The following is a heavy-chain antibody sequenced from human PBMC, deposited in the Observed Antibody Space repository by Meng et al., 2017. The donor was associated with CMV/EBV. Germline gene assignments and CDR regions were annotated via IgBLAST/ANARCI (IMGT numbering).Heavy chain of an antibody. CDR3: ARDRSGDYYYYYGMDV. D-gene: IGHD3-10*01. Sequence: ASVKVSCKASGYTFTSYDINWVRQATGQGLEWMGWMNPNSGNTGYAQKFQGRVTITTDSSTSTAYMELSSLRSEDTAVYYCARDRSGDYYYYYGMDVWGQGTTVTVSS. J-gene: IGHJ6*02. CDR2: MNPNSGNT. V-gene: IGHV1-8*03. CDR1: GYTFTSYD.